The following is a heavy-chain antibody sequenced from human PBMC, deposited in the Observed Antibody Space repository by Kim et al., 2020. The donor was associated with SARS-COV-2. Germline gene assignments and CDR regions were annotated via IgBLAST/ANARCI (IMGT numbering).Heavy chain of an antibody. Sequence: SETLSLTCTVSGGSISSSSYYWGWIRQPPGKGLEWIGSIYYSGSTYYNPSLKSRVTISVDTSKNQFSLKLSSVTAADTAVYYCARSYCSSTSCRIPPLEWGQGTLVTVSS. CDR3: ARSYCSSTSCRIPPLE. CDR1: GGSISSSSYY. V-gene: IGHV4-39*01. CDR2: IYYSGST. D-gene: IGHD2-2*01. J-gene: IGHJ4*02.